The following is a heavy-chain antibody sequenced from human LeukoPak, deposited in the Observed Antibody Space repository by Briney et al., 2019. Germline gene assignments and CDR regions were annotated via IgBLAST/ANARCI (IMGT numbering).Heavy chain of an antibody. D-gene: IGHD4-17*01. Sequence: SETLSLTCTVSGGSISNSSYYWGWIRQPPGKGLEWIGSIYYSGSTYYNPSLKSRVTISVDTSKNQFSLRLSSVTAADTAVFYCARLEADDYGDRGSPGTPNAQSNWGQGTLVTVSS. CDR2: IYYSGST. J-gene: IGHJ4*02. CDR1: GGSISNSSYY. V-gene: IGHV4-39*01. CDR3: ARLEADDYGDRGSPGTPNAQSN.